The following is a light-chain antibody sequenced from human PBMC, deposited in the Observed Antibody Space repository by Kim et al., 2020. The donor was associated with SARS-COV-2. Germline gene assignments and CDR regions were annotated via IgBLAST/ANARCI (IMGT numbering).Light chain of an antibody. J-gene: IGLJ1*01. CDR3: QAWDSSTARYV. CDR2: QDN. Sequence: PGQTASITCSGDKLGDKYACWYQQRPGQAPVLVIYQDNKRPSGIPERFSGSSSGNTATLTISGTQAMDEADYYCQAWDSSTARYVFGTGTKVTVL. CDR1: KLGDKY. V-gene: IGLV3-1*01.